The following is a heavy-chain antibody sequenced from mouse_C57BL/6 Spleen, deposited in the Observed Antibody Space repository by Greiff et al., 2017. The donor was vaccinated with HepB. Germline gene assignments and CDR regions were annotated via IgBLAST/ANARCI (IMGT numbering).Heavy chain of an antibody. D-gene: IGHD2-1*01. CDR2: IDPSDSYT. Sequence: VQLQQSGAELVMPGASVKLSCKASGYTFTSYWMHWVKQRPGQGLEWIGEIDPSDSYTNYNQKFKGKSTLTVDKSSSTAYMQLSSLTSEDSAVYYGARGGIYYGKRRWYFDVWGTGTTVTVSS. CDR3: ARGGIYYGKRRWYFDV. V-gene: IGHV1-69*01. CDR1: GYTFTSYW. J-gene: IGHJ1*03.